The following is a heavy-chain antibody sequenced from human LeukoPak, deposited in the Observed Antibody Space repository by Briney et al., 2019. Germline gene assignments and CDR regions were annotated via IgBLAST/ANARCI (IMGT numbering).Heavy chain of an antibody. CDR3: ARRDCSSTSCYANWFDP. Sequence: GESLKISCKGSGYSFTSYWIGWVRQMPGKGLEWMGIIYPGDSDTRYSPSFQGQVTISADKSISTAYLQWSSLKASDTAMYYCARRDCSSTSCYANWFDPWGQGTLVTVSS. CDR1: GYSFTSYW. J-gene: IGHJ5*02. V-gene: IGHV5-51*01. CDR2: IYPGDSDT. D-gene: IGHD2-2*01.